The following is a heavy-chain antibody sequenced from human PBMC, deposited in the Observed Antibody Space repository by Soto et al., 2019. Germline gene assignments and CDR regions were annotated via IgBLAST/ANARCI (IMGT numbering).Heavy chain of an antibody. Sequence: QVQLVQSGAEVKTPGASVKVSCKASGYTFINYGISWVRQAPGQGLEWMGWISAYNGKTNYPQKLQGRVTMTTDTSTGTAYMELRSRESDDTAVYYGASCGNYYNNTVLDVWGQGPRSPSP. D-gene: IGHD3-22*01. CDR1: GYTFINYG. CDR2: ISAYNGKT. V-gene: IGHV1-18*04. CDR3: ASCGNYYNNTVLDV. J-gene: IGHJ6*02.